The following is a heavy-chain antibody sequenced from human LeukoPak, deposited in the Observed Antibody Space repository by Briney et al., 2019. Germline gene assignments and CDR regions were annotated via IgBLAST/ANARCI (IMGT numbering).Heavy chain of an antibody. D-gene: IGHD6-13*01. CDR2: IYTSGST. CDR1: RYSISSGYY. CDR3: ARGSLAAARDNYFDY. V-gene: IGHV4-4*07. Sequence: SETLSLTCAVSRYSISSGYYWGWIRPPAGKGLEWIGRIYTSGSTNYNPSLKSRVTMSVDTSKNQFSLKLSSVTAADTAVYYCARGSLAAARDNYFDYWGQGTLVTVSS. J-gene: IGHJ4*02.